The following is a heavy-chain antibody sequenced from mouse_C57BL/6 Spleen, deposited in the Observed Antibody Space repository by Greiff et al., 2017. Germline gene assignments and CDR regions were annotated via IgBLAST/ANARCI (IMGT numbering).Heavy chain of an antibody. CDR2: IYPGNSDT. V-gene: IGHV1-5*01. J-gene: IGHJ3*01. CDR1: GYTFTSYW. CDR3: TRALRENGYWFAY. Sequence: VQLQQSGTVLARPGASVKMSCKTSGYTFTSYWMHWVKQRPGQGLEWIGAIYPGNSDTSYNQKFKGKAKLTAVTSASTAYMELSSLTNEDSAVYYCTRALRENGYWFAYWGQGTLVTVSA. D-gene: IGHD2-2*01.